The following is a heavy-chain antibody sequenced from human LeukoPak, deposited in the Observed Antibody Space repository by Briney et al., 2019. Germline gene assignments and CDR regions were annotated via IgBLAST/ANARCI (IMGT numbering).Heavy chain of an antibody. CDR3: ARVSIAAALDY. D-gene: IGHD6-13*01. Sequence: PGGSLRLSCAASGFNFRSYWMSWVRQAPGKGLEWVSSISSSSSYIYYADSVKGRFTISRDNAKNSLYLQMNSLRAEDTAVYYCARVSIAAALDYWGQGTLVTVSS. CDR1: GFNFRSYW. V-gene: IGHV3-21*01. CDR2: ISSSSSYI. J-gene: IGHJ4*02.